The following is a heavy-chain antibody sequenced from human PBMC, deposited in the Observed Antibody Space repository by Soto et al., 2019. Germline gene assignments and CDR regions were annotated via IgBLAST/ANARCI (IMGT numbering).Heavy chain of an antibody. CDR2: ISYDGSNK. V-gene: IGHV3-30-3*01. CDR3: ARDQSPRYFDWLLNFSGHY. CDR1: GCTFSSYA. Sequence: GVSLRLSWAASGCTFSSYAMHWVRQAPGKGLEWVAVISYDGSNKYYADSVKGRFTISRDNSKNTLYLQMNSLRAEDTAVYYCARDQSPRYFDWLLNFSGHYWGQGTLVTVSS. D-gene: IGHD3-9*01. J-gene: IGHJ4*02.